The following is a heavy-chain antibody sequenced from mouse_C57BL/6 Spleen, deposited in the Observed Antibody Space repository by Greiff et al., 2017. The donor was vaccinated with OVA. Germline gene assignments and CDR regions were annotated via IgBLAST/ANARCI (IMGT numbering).Heavy chain of an antibody. CDR2: ISRGSSTI. D-gene: IGHD4-1*01. J-gene: IGHJ4*01. Sequence: EVMLVESGGGLVKPGGSLKLSCAASGFTFSDYGMHWVRQAPEKGLEWVAYISRGSSTIYYADTVKGRFTISRDNAKNTLFLQMTSLRSEDTAMYYCGRSNWDYAMDYWGQGTSVTVSS. CDR1: GFTFSDYG. CDR3: GRSNWDYAMDY. V-gene: IGHV5-17*01.